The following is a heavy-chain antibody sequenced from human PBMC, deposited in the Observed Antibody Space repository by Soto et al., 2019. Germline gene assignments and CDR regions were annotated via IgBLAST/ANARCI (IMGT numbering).Heavy chain of an antibody. CDR2: IIPIFGTA. J-gene: IGHJ5*02. V-gene: IGHV1-69*13. D-gene: IGHD6-6*01. CDR3: ARESDSSSSWFDP. CDR1: GGTFSSYA. Sequence: ASVKVSSKASGGTFSSYAISWVRQAPGQGLEWMGGIIPIFGTANYAQKFQGRVTITADESTSTAYMELSSLRSEDTAVYYCARESDSSSSWFDPWGQGTLVTVSS.